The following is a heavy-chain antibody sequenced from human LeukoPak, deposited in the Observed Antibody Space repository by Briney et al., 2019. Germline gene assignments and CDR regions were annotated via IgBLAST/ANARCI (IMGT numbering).Heavy chain of an antibody. CDR3: ARAKEWLLDY. CDR1: GGSFSGYY. J-gene: IGHJ4*02. CDR2: INHSGST. D-gene: IGHD3-3*01. V-gene: IGHV4-34*01. Sequence: PSETLSLTCAVYGGSFSGYYWSWIRQPPGKGLEWIGDINHSGSTNYNPSLKSRVTVSVAPSKNQFSLKPSSVAAADSAGYYCARAKEWLLDYWGQGTLVTVSS.